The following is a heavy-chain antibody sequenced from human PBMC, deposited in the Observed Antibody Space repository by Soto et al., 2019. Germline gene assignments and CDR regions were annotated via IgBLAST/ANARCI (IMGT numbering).Heavy chain of an antibody. D-gene: IGHD3-16*01. Sequence: QVQLVQSGAEVKKPGSPVKVSCKATGGTFSSYAISWVLQAPGQGLEWMGGIIPIFGTANYAQKFQGRVTITADESTSTAYMELSSLRSEDTAVYYCARAATFGGVIFYYYYGMDVWGQGTTVTVSS. CDR3: ARAATFGGVIFYYYYGMDV. CDR2: IIPIFGTA. V-gene: IGHV1-69*01. J-gene: IGHJ6*02. CDR1: GGTFSSYA.